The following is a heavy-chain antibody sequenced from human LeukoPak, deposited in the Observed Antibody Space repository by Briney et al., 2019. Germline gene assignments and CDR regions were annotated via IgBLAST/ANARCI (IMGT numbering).Heavy chain of an antibody. CDR2: ISGSGGST. J-gene: IGHJ4*02. D-gene: IGHD3-22*01. CDR3: AKDLTYYDSRGFDY. V-gene: IGHV3-23*01. CDR1: GFTFSSYA. Sequence: VGSLRLSCAASGFTFSSYAMSWVRQAPGKGLEWVSAISGSGGSTYYADSVKGRFTISRDNSKNTLYLQMNSLRAEDTAVYYCAKDLTYYDSRGFDYWGQGTLVTVSS.